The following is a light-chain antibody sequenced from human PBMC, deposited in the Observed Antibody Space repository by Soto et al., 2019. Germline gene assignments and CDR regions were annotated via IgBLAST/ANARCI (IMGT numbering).Light chain of an antibody. CDR1: QSISSNY. Sequence: EIVMTQSPGTLSLSPGEAATLSCRASQSISSNYFAWYQQKPGQAPRLLIYGISIRATGIPDRFSGSGSGTDFTLTISRLEPEDFGVYYCEQYGSSPRTFGQGTKVDIK. CDR3: EQYGSSPRT. CDR2: GIS. V-gene: IGKV3-20*01. J-gene: IGKJ1*01.